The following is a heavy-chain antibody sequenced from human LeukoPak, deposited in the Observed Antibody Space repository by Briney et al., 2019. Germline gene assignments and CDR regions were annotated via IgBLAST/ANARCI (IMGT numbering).Heavy chain of an antibody. CDR3: ARVSSGWSSNWFDP. CDR1: GFTFSSYE. CDR2: ISSSSYI. D-gene: IGHD6-19*01. J-gene: IGHJ5*02. Sequence: PGGSLRLSCAASGFTFSSYEMNWVRQAPGKGLEWVSSISSSSYIYYADSVKGRFTISRDNAKNSLYLQMNSLRAEDTAVYYCARVSSGWSSNWFDPWGQGTLVTVSS. V-gene: IGHV3-21*01.